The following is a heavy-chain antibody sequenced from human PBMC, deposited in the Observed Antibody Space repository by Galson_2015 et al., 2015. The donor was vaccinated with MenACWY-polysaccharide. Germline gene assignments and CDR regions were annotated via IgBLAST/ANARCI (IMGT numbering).Heavy chain of an antibody. CDR2: IQNVGSPK. CDR1: GLTFRSSG. CDR3: ARESSRIVFHAFDI. Sequence: SLRLSCAASGLTFRSSGMHWVRQAPGKGLEWVALIQNVGSPKAYADSVKGRFTISRDNSKNTLYLEMNSLRAEDTAVYYCARESSRIVFHAFDIWGQGTWSPSLQ. V-gene: IGHV3-33*05. D-gene: IGHD6-19*01. J-gene: IGHJ3*02.